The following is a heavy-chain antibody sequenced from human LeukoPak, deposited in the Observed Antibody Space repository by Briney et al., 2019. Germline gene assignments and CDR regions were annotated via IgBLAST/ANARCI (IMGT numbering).Heavy chain of an antibody. D-gene: IGHD5-12*01. J-gene: IGHJ4*02. Sequence: GGSLRLSCAASGFTFSSYAMHWVRQAPGKGLEWVAVTSYDGSNKYYADSVKGRFTISRDNSKNTLYLQMNSLRAEDTAVYYCARAPFPRIYSGYDYSDYWGQGTLVTVSS. CDR3: ARAPFPRIYSGYDYSDY. CDR1: GFTFSSYA. CDR2: TSYDGSNK. V-gene: IGHV3-30-3*01.